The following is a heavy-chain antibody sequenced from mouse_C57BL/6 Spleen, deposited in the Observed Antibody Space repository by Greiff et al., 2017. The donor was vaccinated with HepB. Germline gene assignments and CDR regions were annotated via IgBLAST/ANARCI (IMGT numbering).Heavy chain of an antibody. CDR2: ISSGSSTI. CDR3: ARDSKGGHFDY. CDR1: GFTFSDYG. D-gene: IGHD2-5*01. V-gene: IGHV5-17*01. J-gene: IGHJ2*01. Sequence: EVMLVESGGGLVKPGGSLKLSCAASGFTFSDYGMHWVRQAPEKGLEWVAYISSGSSTIYYADTVKGRFTISRDNAKNTLFLQMTSLRSEDTAMYYCARDSKGGHFDYWGQGTTRTVSS.